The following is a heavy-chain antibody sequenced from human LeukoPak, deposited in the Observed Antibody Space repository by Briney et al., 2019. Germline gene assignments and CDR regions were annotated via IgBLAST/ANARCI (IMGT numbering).Heavy chain of an antibody. J-gene: IGHJ3*02. Sequence: PSETLSLTCTVSGGSISSGGYYWSWIRQHPGKGLEWIGYIYYSGSTYYNPSLRGRVTISVDTSKNQFSLKLSSVTAADTAVYYCARGLGRRDAFDIRGQGTMVTVSS. V-gene: IGHV4-31*03. CDR2: IYYSGST. D-gene: IGHD1-26*01. CDR1: GGSISSGGYY. CDR3: ARGLGRRDAFDI.